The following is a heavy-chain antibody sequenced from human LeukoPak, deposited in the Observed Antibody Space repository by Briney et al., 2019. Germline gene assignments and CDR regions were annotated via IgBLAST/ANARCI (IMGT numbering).Heavy chain of an antibody. Sequence: PSETLSLTCTVSGGSISSYYWNWIRQPPGKGLEWIGYIYYSGNTNHNPSLKSRVTISVDTSKNQFSLKLSSVTAADTAVYYCASGGSSYYYYYHYMDVWGKGTTVTVSS. CDR2: IYYSGNT. D-gene: IGHD4-23*01. CDR1: GGSISSYY. J-gene: IGHJ6*03. V-gene: IGHV4-59*01. CDR3: ASGGSSYYYYYHYMDV.